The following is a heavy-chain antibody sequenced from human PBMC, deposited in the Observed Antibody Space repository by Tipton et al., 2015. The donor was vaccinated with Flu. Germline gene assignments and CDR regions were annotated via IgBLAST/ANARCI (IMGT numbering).Heavy chain of an antibody. CDR2: IYYSGST. V-gene: IGHV4-59*01. Sequence: TLSLTCTASGGSISSYYWSWIRPPPGKGLEWIGYIYYSGSTNYNPSLKSRVTISVDTSKNQFSLKLSSVTAADTAVYYCASRLRYSSSPDYYYYGMDVWGQGTTVTVSS. J-gene: IGHJ6*02. CDR3: ASRLRYSSSPDYYYYGMDV. D-gene: IGHD6-6*01. CDR1: GGSISSYY.